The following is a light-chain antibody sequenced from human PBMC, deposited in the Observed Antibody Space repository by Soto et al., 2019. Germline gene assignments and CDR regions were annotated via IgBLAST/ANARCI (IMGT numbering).Light chain of an antibody. CDR1: QSVSSN. CDR3: QQYGTSPTT. CDR2: GAS. V-gene: IGKV3-15*01. J-gene: IGKJ1*01. Sequence: EIVMTQSPATLSVSPGERATLSCRASQSVSSNLAWYQQKPGQAPRLLIYGASTRATGIPARFSGSGSGTEFTLTISSLQSEDFAVYYCQQYGTSPTTFGQGTKVDNK.